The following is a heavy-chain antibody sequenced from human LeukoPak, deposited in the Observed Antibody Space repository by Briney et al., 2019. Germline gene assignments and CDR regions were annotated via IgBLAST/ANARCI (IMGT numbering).Heavy chain of an antibody. CDR3: AKSPRVGATTRAFDI. Sequence: PGGSLRLSCAASGFTFSSYAMSWARQAPGKGLEWVSAISGSGGSTYYADSVKGRFTISRDNSKSTLYLQMNSLRAEDTAVYYCAKSPRVGATTRAFDIWGQGTMVTVSS. CDR1: GFTFSSYA. V-gene: IGHV3-23*01. J-gene: IGHJ3*02. CDR2: ISGSGGST. D-gene: IGHD1-26*01.